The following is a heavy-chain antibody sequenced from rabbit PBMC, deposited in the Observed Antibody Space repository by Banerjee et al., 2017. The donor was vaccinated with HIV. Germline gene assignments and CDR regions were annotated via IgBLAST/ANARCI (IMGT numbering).Heavy chain of an antibody. CDR2: IDPVFGIT. J-gene: IGHJ4*01. Sequence: QLEESAGGLVQPGGSLKLSCKASGFTLSSYYTNWVRQAPGKGLEWIGYIDPVFGITYYANWVNGRFSISRENAQNTVFLQMTSLTAADTASYFCARDGAGGEDLWGPGTLVTVS. V-gene: IGHV1S7*01. CDR3: ARDGAGGEDL. D-gene: IGHD5-1*01. CDR1: GFTLSSYY.